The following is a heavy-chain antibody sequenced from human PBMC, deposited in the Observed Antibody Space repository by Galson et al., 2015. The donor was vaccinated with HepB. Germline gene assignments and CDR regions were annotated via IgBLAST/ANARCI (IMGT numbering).Heavy chain of an antibody. CDR3: ARRRCSGGSCYGHFDY. J-gene: IGHJ4*02. D-gene: IGHD2-15*01. CDR1: GYTFTDYY. Sequence: SVKVSCKASGYTFTDYYIHWVRQAPGQRLEWMGWINAGNGNTKYSQKFQGRVTITRDTSASTAYMELSSLRSEDTAVYYCARRRCSGGSCYGHFDYWGQGTLVTVSS. V-gene: IGHV1-3*01. CDR2: INAGNGNT.